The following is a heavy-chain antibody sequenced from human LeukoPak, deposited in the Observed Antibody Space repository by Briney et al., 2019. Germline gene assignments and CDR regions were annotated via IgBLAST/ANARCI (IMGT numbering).Heavy chain of an antibody. V-gene: IGHV1-18*04. D-gene: IGHD3-22*01. CDR1: GYTFTSYY. Sequence: ASVKVSCKASGYTFTSYYMHWVRQAPGQGLEWMGWISAYNGNTNYAQKLQGRVTMTTDTSTSTAYMELRSLRSDDTAVYYCARDPGGSSGPLFDPWGQGTLVTVSS. J-gene: IGHJ5*02. CDR2: ISAYNGNT. CDR3: ARDPGGSSGPLFDP.